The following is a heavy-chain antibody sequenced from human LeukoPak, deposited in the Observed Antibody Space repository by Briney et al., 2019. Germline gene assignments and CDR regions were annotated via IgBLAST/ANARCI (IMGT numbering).Heavy chain of an antibody. CDR3: ARHNGASYYYDSSGYDYFDY. CDR2: IYYSGST. J-gene: IGHJ4*02. V-gene: IGHV4-38-2*01. Sequence: PSETLSLTCAVSGYSISSGYFWGWIRQPPGKGLEWIGSIYYSGSTYYNPSLKSRVTISVDTSKNQFSLKLSSVTAADTAVYYCARHNGASYYYDSSGYDYFDYWGQGTLVTVSS. CDR1: GYSISSGYF. D-gene: IGHD3-22*01.